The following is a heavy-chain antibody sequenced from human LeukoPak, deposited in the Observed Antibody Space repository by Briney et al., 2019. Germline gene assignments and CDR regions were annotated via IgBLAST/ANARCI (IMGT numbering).Heavy chain of an antibody. CDR3: ASLDTGNGMDV. J-gene: IGHJ6*02. V-gene: IGHV3-23*01. D-gene: IGHD3-10*01. CDR2: ISGSGGST. Sequence: GGSLRLSRAASGFTFSSYAMSWVRQAPGKGLEWVSAISGSGGSTYYADSVKGRFTISRDNSKNTLYLQMNSPRAEDTAVYYCASLDTGNGMDVWGQGTTVTVSS. CDR1: GFTFSSYA.